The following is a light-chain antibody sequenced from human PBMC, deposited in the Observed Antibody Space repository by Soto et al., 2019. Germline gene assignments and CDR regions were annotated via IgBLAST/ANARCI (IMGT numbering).Light chain of an antibody. CDR1: QDISKF. CDR3: QQYENRPYT. Sequence: DIQMTQSPSSLSASIGDRVSFTCQASQDISKFLNWYQHKPGQAPSLLIYHASKSQFGVPSRFSGSGSGTDFTFTISSLQPEDNATYYCQQYENRPYTFGPGTKV. CDR2: HAS. J-gene: IGKJ3*01. V-gene: IGKV1-33*01.